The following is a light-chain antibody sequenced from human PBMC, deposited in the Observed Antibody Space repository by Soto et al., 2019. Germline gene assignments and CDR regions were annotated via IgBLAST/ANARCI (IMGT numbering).Light chain of an antibody. CDR2: AAS. J-gene: IGKJ2*01. Sequence: IQLTQSPSSLSTSVGDSVTITCRASQSISNFLNWYQHKPGKAPDLLIYAASTLFSGVPSRFRGSGSGTDFTLTITSLQPEDFATYYCQQSYRAPYTFGQWTKLEIK. V-gene: IGKV1-39*01. CDR1: QSISNF. CDR3: QQSYRAPYT.